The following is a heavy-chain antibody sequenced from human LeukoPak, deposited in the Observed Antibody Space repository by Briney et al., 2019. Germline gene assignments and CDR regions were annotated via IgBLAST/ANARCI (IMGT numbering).Heavy chain of an antibody. Sequence: GGSLRLSCAASGFTVSSNYMSWVRQAPGKGLEWVSVIYSGGSTYDADSVKGRFTISRDNSKNTLNLQMNSLRAEDTAVYYCARARADCSGGSCYSPYFDYWGQGTLVTVSS. D-gene: IGHD2-15*01. CDR1: GFTVSSNY. J-gene: IGHJ4*02. V-gene: IGHV3-53*01. CDR2: IYSGGST. CDR3: ARARADCSGGSCYSPYFDY.